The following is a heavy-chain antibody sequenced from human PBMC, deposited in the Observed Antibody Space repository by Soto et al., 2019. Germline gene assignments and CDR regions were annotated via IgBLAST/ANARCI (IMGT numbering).Heavy chain of an antibody. Sequence: ASVKVSCKVSGYTLTELSMHWVRQAPGKGLEWMGGFDPEDGETIYAQKFQGRVTMTEDTSTDTAYMELSSLRSEDTAVYYCATGTRHLGAFDIWGQGTMVTVSS. V-gene: IGHV1-24*01. J-gene: IGHJ3*02. CDR2: FDPEDGET. CDR3: ATGTRHLGAFDI. CDR1: GYTLTELS. D-gene: IGHD1-1*01.